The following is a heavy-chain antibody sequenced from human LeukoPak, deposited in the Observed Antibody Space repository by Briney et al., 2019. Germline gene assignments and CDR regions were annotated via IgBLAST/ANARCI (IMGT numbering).Heavy chain of an antibody. J-gene: IGHJ5*02. V-gene: IGHV1-69*13. CDR1: GGTFSSYA. CDR2: IIPIFGTA. CDR3: ARDPIAVAGRGDDNWFDP. D-gene: IGHD6-19*01. Sequence: GASVKVSCKASGGTFSSYAISWVRQAPGQGLEWMGGIIPIFGTANYAQKFQGGVTITADESTSTAYMELSSLRSEDTAVYYCARDPIAVAGRGDDNWFDPWGQGTLVTVSS.